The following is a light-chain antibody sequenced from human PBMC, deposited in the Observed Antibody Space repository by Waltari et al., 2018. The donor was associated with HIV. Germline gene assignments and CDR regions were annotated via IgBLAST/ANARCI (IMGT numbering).Light chain of an antibody. J-gene: IGLJ3*02. CDR2: DVG. CDR1: SSDVGGYHY. Sequence: QSALTQPRSVSGSPGQSVTISCPGTSSDVGGYHYVSWYQQRPATAPKLILYDVGLRPAGIPDRFSGSRSGNRASLNISGLQTDDEAHYYCCSYAGSDTWVFGGGTKVTVL. V-gene: IGLV2-11*01. CDR3: CSYAGSDTWV.